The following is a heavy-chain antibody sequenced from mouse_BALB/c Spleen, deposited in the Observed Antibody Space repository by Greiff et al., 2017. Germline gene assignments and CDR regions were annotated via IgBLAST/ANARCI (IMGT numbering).Heavy chain of an antibody. V-gene: IGHV2-9*02. Sequence: VKVVESGPSLVAPSQSLSITCTVSGFSLTSYGVHWVRQPPGKGLEWLGVIWAGGSTNYNSALMSRLSISKDNSKSQVFLKMNSLQTDDTAMYYCASSYRYDAGWFAYWGQGTLVTVSA. J-gene: IGHJ3*01. D-gene: IGHD2-14*01. CDR1: GFSLTSYG. CDR3: ASSYRYDAGWFAY. CDR2: IWAGGST.